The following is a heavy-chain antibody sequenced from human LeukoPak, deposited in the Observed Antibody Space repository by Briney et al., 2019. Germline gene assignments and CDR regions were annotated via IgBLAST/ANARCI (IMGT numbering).Heavy chain of an antibody. D-gene: IGHD1-26*01. CDR2: ISGSGGST. CDR3: AKLWDYYYYMDV. CDR1: GFTFSSYA. J-gene: IGHJ6*03. V-gene: IGHV3-23*01. Sequence: DPGGSLRLSCAASGFTFSSYAMSWVRQAPGKGLEWVSAISGSGGSTYYADSVKGRFTISRDNSKNTLYLQMNSLRAEDTAVYYCAKLWDYYYYMDVWGKGPTVTVSS.